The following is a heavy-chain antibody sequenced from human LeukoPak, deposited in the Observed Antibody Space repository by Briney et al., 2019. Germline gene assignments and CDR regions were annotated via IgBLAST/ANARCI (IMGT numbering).Heavy chain of an antibody. Sequence: GASLQISSKGSGSSFTSYWIGWWRRLPGRGLQWMGIIYPGDSDTRYSPSFQGQVTISADKSISTAYLQWSSLKASDTAMYYCARSPATYCSSTSCYSRDYWGQGTLVTVS. D-gene: IGHD2-2*01. CDR3: ARSPATYCSSTSCYSRDY. J-gene: IGHJ4*02. CDR1: GSSFTSYW. V-gene: IGHV5-51*01. CDR2: IYPGDSDT.